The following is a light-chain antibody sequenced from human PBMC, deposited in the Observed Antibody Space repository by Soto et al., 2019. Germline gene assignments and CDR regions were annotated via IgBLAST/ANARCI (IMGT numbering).Light chain of an antibody. J-gene: IGLJ1*01. CDR2: EVT. CDR1: SSDVGGYDH. CDR3: SSDAGNYNYV. Sequence: QSVLTQPPSASGFPGQSVAIPCTGTSSDVGGYDHVSWYQQHPGKAPKLIIYEVTKRPAGVPDRFSGSKSGNTASLTVSGLQAEDEADYYCSSDAGNYNYVFGTGTKLTVL. V-gene: IGLV2-8*01.